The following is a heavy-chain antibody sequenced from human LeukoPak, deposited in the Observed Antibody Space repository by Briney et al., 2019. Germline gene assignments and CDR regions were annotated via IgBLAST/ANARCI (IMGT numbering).Heavy chain of an antibody. D-gene: IGHD5-18*01. V-gene: IGHV4-34*01. Sequence: PSETLSLTCAVYGGSFSGYYWSWIRQPPGKGLEWIGEINHSGSTNYNPSLKSRVTISVDTSKNQFSLKLSSVTAADTAVYYCARDPFSVDTTISLGVDYWGQGTLVTVSS. J-gene: IGHJ4*02. CDR2: INHSGST. CDR3: ARDPFSVDTTISLGVDY. CDR1: GGSFSGYY.